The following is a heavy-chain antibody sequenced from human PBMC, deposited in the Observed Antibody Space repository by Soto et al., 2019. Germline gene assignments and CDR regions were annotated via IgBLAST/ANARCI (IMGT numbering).Heavy chain of an antibody. D-gene: IGHD1-1*01. J-gene: IGHJ4*02. CDR1: GGSVSGSYYY. V-gene: IGHV4-39*01. CDR2: VFHTGFT. Sequence: SETLSLTCAVSGGSVSGSYYYWAWLRQSPGKGPEWIGSVFHTGFTSYNPSLESRVSVSVDTSKSQFSLKLSAVTASDTAVYYCATSQKGYNWNYFDHWGQGALVTISS. CDR3: ATSQKGYNWNYFDH.